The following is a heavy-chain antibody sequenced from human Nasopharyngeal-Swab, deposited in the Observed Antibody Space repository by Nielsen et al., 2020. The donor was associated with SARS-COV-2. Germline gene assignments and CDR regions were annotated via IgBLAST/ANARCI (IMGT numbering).Heavy chain of an antibody. J-gene: IGHJ2*01. V-gene: IGHV3-23*01. CDR1: GFTFSSYA. D-gene: IGHD3/OR15-3a*01. CDR3: AKDSVIFDYSRHWYFDL. Sequence: GESLKISCAASGFTFSSYAMSWVRQAPGKGLEWVSAISGSGGSTYYADSVKGRFTISRDNSKNTPYLQMNSLRAEDTAVYYCAKDSVIFDYSRHWYFDLWGRGTLVTVSS. CDR2: ISGSGGST.